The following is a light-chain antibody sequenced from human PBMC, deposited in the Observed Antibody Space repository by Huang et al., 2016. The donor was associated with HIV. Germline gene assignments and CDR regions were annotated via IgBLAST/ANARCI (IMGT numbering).Light chain of an antibody. CDR2: AAS. CDR3: QQYNDWPRS. V-gene: IGKV3-15*01. J-gene: IGKJ1*01. CDR1: QNINTN. Sequence: EIVMTQSPGTLSVAPGERATLSCRASQNINTNLAWFQQKLGQAPKLLIYAASTRTAEFPGRFRGSGSRTEFTLTISSLQSEDSAVYYCQQYNDWPRSFGQGTKVEIK.